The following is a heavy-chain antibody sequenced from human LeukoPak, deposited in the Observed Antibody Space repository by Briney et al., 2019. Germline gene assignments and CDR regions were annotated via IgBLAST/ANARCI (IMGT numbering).Heavy chain of an antibody. V-gene: IGHV3-23*01. Sequence: GGSLRLSCAASGFTFSSYAMSWVRQAPGTGLEWVSSISSSGGGAYYADSVKGRFTVSRDNSMNTVYMQMNSLRAEDTAVYYCAKGAAGTLRLFDYWGQGTLVTVSS. CDR1: GFTFSSYA. CDR2: ISSSGGGA. D-gene: IGHD6-13*01. CDR3: AKGAAGTLRLFDY. J-gene: IGHJ4*02.